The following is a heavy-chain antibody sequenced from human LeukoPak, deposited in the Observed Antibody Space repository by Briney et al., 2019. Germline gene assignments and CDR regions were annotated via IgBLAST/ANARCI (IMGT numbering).Heavy chain of an antibody. CDR2: IYHSGST. D-gene: IGHD2-2*01. V-gene: IGHV4-30-2*01. CDR1: GGSISSGGYS. Sequence: SQTLSLTCAVSGGSISSGGYSWSWIRQPPGKGLEWIGYIYHSGSTYYNPSLKSRVTISVDTSKNQFSLKLSSVTAADTAVYYCARDGSRYCSSTSCYYGFDPWGQGTLVTVSS. CDR3: ARDGSRYCSSTSCYYGFDP. J-gene: IGHJ5*02.